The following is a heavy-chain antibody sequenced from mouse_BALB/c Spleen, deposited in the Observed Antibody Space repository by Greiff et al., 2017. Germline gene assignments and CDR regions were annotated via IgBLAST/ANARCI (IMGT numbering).Heavy chain of an antibody. V-gene: IGHV1-4*01. J-gene: IGHJ4*01. D-gene: IGHD3-3*01. CDR2: INPSSGYT. CDR3: ARGGGRGYAMDY. Sequence: QVQLQQSGAELARPGASVKMSCKASGYTFTSYTMHWVKQRPGQGLEWIGYINPSSGYTNYNQKFKDKATLTADKSSSTAYMQLSSLTSEDSAVYYCARGGGRGYAMDYWGQGTSVTVSS. CDR1: GYTFTSYT.